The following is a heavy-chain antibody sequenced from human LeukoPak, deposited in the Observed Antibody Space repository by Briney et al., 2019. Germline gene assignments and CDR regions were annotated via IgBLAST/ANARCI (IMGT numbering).Heavy chain of an antibody. D-gene: IGHD3-22*01. CDR1: GFTFSSYA. V-gene: IGHV3-7*03. J-gene: IGHJ4*02. CDR3: ATPLDYYDSSGYHQGGD. CDR2: IREDGSKK. Sequence: GGSLRLSCAASGFTFSSYAMTWVRQAPGKGLEWVANIREDGSKKNYVDSVKGRFTISRDNAENSLYLQMNSLRAEDTAVYYFATPLDYYDSSGYHQGGDWGQGTLVTVSS.